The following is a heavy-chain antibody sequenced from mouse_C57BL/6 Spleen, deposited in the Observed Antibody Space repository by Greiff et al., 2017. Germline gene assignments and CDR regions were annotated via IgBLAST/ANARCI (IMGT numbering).Heavy chain of an antibody. D-gene: IGHD1-1*01. V-gene: IGHV1-15*01. CDR2: IDPETGGT. CDR1: GYTFTDYE. CDR3: RPPIITVVPHAMDY. J-gene: IGHJ4*01. Sequence: SGAELVRPGASVTLSCKASGYTFTDYEMHWVKQTPVHGLEWIGAIDPETGGTAYNQKFKGKAILTADKSSSTAYMELRSLTSGDSAVYYCRPPIITVVPHAMDYWGQGTSVTVSS.